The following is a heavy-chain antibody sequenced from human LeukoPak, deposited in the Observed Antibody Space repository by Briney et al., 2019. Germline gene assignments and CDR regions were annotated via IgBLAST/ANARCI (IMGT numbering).Heavy chain of an antibody. CDR3: AKHVVYDYVWGSYSFDY. CDR1: GFTFSSYG. Sequence: GGSLRLSCAASGFTFSSYGMHWVRQAPGKGLEWVAFIRYDGSNKYYADSVKGRFTISRDNSKNTLYLQMNSLRAEDTAVYYCAKHVVYDYVWGSYSFDYWGQGTLVTVSS. D-gene: IGHD3-16*01. V-gene: IGHV3-30*02. J-gene: IGHJ4*02. CDR2: IRYDGSNK.